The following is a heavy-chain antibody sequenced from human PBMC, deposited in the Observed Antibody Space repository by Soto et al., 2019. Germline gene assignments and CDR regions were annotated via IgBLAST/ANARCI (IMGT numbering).Heavy chain of an antibody. CDR1: GIIFSSYG. J-gene: IGHJ4*02. CDR3: GKKTAREQKGYSFDR. Sequence: GGSLRLSCTASGIIFSSYGMSWVRQAPGKGLEWVSGISGSGVSTYYADSVKGRFTISRDNSKNTLDLQMDSLRAEDTTVYYRGKKTAREQKGYSFDRGGGETAVTVS. D-gene: IGHD2-15*01. V-gene: IGHV3-23*01. CDR2: ISGSGVST.